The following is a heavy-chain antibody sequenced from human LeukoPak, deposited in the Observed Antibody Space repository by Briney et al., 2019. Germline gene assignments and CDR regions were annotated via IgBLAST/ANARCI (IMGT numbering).Heavy chain of an antibody. CDR3: ARHSSGGLTSGLDY. D-gene: IGHD3-10*01. Sequence: SETLSLTCTVSGGSISSSSYYWGWIRQPPGKGLEWIGSIYYSGSTYYNPSLKSRVTISVDTSKNQFSLKLSSVTAADTAVYYCARHSSGGLTSGLDYWGQGTLVTVSS. V-gene: IGHV4-39*01. CDR1: GGSISSSSYY. CDR2: IYYSGST. J-gene: IGHJ4*02.